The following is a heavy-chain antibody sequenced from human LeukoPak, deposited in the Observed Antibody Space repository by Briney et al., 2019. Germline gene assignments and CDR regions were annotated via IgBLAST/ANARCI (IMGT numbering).Heavy chain of an antibody. D-gene: IGHD3-9*01. CDR1: GGSISSGSYY. CDR3: ARKILTGYSDY. Sequence: SETLSLTCTVSGGSISSGSYYWDWIRQPPGKGLEWIGYIYYSGSTYYNPSLKSRVTISVDTSKNQFSLKLSSVTAADTAVYYCARKILTGYSDYWGQGTLVTVSS. V-gene: IGHV4-39*01. J-gene: IGHJ4*02. CDR2: IYYSGST.